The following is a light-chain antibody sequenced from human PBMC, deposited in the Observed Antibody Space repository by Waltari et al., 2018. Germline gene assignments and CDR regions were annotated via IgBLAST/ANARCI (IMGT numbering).Light chain of an antibody. CDR2: WAS. Sequence: DIVLTQSPYSLAVSLGERATINCKSSQSVLYSSNNKNYLAWYQQKQGQPPKLLIYWASTRESGVPDRLSGSGSGTDYTLTISSLQAEDVAVYYCQQYYSTPQWTFGQGTKVEIK. V-gene: IGKV4-1*01. CDR1: QSVLYSSNNKNY. CDR3: QQYYSTPQWT. J-gene: IGKJ1*01.